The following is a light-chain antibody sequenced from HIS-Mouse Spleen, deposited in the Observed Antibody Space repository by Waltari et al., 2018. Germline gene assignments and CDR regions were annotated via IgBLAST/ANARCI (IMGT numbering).Light chain of an antibody. Sequence: QSALTQPASVSGSPGQSITISCPGTSSDVGSYNLVSWYQQHPGKAPKLMIYEGSKRPSGVSNRFSASKSGNTASLTISGLQAEDEADYYCCSYAGSSTWVFGGGTKLTVL. CDR3: CSYAGSSTWV. J-gene: IGLJ3*02. CDR1: SSDVGSYNL. CDR2: EGS. V-gene: IGLV2-23*01.